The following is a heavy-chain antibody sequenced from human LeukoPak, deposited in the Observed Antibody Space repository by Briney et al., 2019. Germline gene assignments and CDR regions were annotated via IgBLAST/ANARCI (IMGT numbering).Heavy chain of an antibody. D-gene: IGHD6-13*01. CDR3: ARESPSSSWTFDY. Sequence: SVKVSCKASGGTFSSYTISWVRQAPGQGLEWMGRIIPIFGIANYAQKFQGRVTITADKSTSTAYMELSSLRSEDTAVYYCARESPSSSWTFDYWGQGTLVTASS. V-gene: IGHV1-69*04. CDR1: GGTFSSYT. J-gene: IGHJ4*02. CDR2: IIPIFGIA.